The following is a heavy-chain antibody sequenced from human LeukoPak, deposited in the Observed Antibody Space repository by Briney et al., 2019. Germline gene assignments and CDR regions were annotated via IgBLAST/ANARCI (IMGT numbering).Heavy chain of an antibody. CDR2: ISYDGSNK. D-gene: IGHD3-9*01. CDR3: ARDPTPRDDILTGYFVNFDY. V-gene: IGHV3-30*04. CDR1: GFTFSSYA. Sequence: GRSLRLSCAASGFTFSSYAMHWVRQAPGKGLEWVAVISYDGSNKYYAGSVKGRFTISRDNSKNTLYLQMNSLRAEDTAVYYCARDPTPRDDILTGYFVNFDYWGQGTLVTVSS. J-gene: IGHJ4*02.